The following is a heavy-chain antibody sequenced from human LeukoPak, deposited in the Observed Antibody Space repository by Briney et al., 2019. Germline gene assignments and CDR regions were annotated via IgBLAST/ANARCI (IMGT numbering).Heavy chain of an antibody. D-gene: IGHD3-10*01. CDR1: SGSISSSSYY. Sequence: SETLSLTCSVSSGSISSSSYYWGWIRQPPGKGLEGIGSIYYSGNTYYNPSLKSRVTMSVDTSKNQFSLKVSSVTAADTAVYYCARVFDSGSQAYFYYMDVWGKGTTVTISS. CDR2: IYYSGNT. V-gene: IGHV4-39*07. CDR3: ARVFDSGSQAYFYYMDV. J-gene: IGHJ6*03.